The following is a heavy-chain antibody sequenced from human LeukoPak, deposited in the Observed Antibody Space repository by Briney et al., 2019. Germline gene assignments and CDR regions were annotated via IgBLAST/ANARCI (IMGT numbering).Heavy chain of an antibody. V-gene: IGHV3-9*01. J-gene: IGHJ3*02. CDR2: ISWNSGSI. CDR1: GFTFDDYA. D-gene: IGHD3-22*01. Sequence: GGSLRLSCAASGFTFDDYAMHWVRQAPGKGLEWVSGISWNSGSIGYADSVKGRFTISRDNSKNTLYLQMNSLRAEDTAVYYCAKDSGITMIVVAIDAFDIWGQGTMVTVSS. CDR3: AKDSGITMIVVAIDAFDI.